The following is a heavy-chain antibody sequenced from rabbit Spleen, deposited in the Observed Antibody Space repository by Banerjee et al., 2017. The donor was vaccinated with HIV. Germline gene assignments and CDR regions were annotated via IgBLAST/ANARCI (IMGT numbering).Heavy chain of an antibody. CDR2: IYPHNGAT. CDR3: ARWSDSTYYGL. V-gene: IGHV1S40*01. CDR1: GVSFSDYG. J-gene: IGHJ4*01. Sequence: QSLEESGGGLVQPEGSLTLTCTASGVSFSDYGISWVRQAPGKGLEWIAYIYPHNGATFYASWAKGRFTISRPSSTTVTLQMTSLTAADTATYFCARWSDSTYYGLWGPGTLVTVS. D-gene: IGHD8-1*01.